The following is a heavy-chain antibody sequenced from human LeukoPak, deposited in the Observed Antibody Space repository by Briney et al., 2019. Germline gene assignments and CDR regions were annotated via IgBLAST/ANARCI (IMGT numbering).Heavy chain of an antibody. CDR1: GFTFSSYG. CDR2: INSDGSST. D-gene: IGHD3-22*01. CDR3: ARDPRERTYYYDSSGYGYFDY. J-gene: IGHJ4*02. V-gene: IGHV3-74*01. Sequence: PGGSLRLSCAASGFTFSSYGMHWVRQAPGKGLEWVSRINSDGSSTSYADSVKGRFTISRDNAKNTLYLQMNSLRAEDTAVYYCARDPRERTYYYDSSGYGYFDYWGQGTLVTVSS.